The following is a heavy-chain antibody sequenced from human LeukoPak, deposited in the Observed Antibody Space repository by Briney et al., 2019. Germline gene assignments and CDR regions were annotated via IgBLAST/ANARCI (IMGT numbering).Heavy chain of an antibody. CDR2: INPSGGST. CDR3: AKDGGDCSSTNCLYYFDY. Sequence: ASVKVSCKASRYTFSNYYMHWVRQAPGQGLEWMGLINPSGGSTNYAQEFQGRVTMTRDTSTSTVYMELSSLRSEDTAVYYCAKDGGDCSSTNCLYYFDYWGQGTLVTVSS. V-gene: IGHV1-46*01. D-gene: IGHD2-2*01. J-gene: IGHJ4*02. CDR1: RYTFSNYY.